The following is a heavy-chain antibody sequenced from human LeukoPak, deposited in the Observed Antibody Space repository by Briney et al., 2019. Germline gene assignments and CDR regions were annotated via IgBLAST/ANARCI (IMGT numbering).Heavy chain of an antibody. CDR1: GGSISSGGYY. J-gene: IGHJ5*02. D-gene: IGHD3-22*01. V-gene: IGHV4-31*03. Sequence: PSETLSLTCTVSGGSISSGGYYWSWIRQHPAKGLGWIGYIYYSGSTYYNPSLKSRVTISVDTSKNQFSLKLSSVTAADTAVYYCARALMPSGYYDSSGYYTGWFDPWGQGTLVTVSS. CDR3: ARALMPSGYYDSSGYYTGWFDP. CDR2: IYYSGST.